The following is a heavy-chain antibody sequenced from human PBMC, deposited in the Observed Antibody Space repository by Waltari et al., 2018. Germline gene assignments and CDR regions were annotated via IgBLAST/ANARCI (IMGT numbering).Heavy chain of an antibody. CDR3: ARDHDFWSGYYDY. CDR2: IYTSGST. D-gene: IGHD3-3*01. Sequence: QVQLQESGPGLVKPSQTLSLTCTVSGGSSSSGSYYWSWIRQPAGKGLEWIGRIYTSGSTNYNPSLKSRVTISVDTSKNQFSLKLSSVTAADTAVYYCARDHDFWSGYYDYWGQGTLVTVSS. V-gene: IGHV4-61*02. CDR1: GGSSSSGSYY. J-gene: IGHJ4*02.